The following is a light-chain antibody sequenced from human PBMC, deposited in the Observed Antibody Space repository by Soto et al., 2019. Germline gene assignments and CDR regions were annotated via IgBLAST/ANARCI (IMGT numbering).Light chain of an antibody. CDR2: LGS. CDR1: QSLLHSNGYNY. V-gene: IGKV2-28*01. J-gene: IGKJ1*01. CDR3: MQALQTPWT. Sequence: DLVMTQSPLSLPVTPGEPASISCGSSQSLLHSNGYNYLDWYLQKPGQSPQLLIYLGSNRASGVPDRFSGSGSGTDFTLKISRVEAEEVGVYYCMQALQTPWTFGQGTKVEIK.